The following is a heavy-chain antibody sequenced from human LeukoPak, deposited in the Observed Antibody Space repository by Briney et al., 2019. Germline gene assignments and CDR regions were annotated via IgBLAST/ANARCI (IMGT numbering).Heavy chain of an antibody. J-gene: IGHJ6*03. CDR2: IFYSGST. V-gene: IGHV4-31*03. CDR1: GDSISSGVSY. CDR3: ARLHYNYYYMDV. Sequence: SQTLSLTCTVSGDSISSGVSYWGWIRQRPGKGLEWIAYIFYSGSTYYNPSRKSRVTISVDTSNNHFSLEVRSVTAADTAVYFCARLHYNYYYMDVWGKGTPVTVSS. D-gene: IGHD1-14*01.